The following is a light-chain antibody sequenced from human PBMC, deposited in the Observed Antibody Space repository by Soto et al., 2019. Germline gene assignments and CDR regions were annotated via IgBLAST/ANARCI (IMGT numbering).Light chain of an antibody. Sequence: DIVMTQSPDSLAVSLGERATINCKSSQSIFYATNNKNFLAWYQQKPGQPPKLLISWASTRETGVPDRFSGSESGTDFTLTISCLQAEDVAVYYCQQYFDTPPTFGGGTKVEIK. V-gene: IGKV4-1*01. CDR3: QQYFDTPPT. J-gene: IGKJ4*01. CDR1: QSIFYATNNKNF. CDR2: WAS.